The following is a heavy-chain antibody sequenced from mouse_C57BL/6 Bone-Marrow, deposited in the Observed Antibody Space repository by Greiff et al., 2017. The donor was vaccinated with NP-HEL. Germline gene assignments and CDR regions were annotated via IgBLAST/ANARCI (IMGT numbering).Heavy chain of an antibody. Sequence: EVKLQQSGPELVKPGASVKISCKASGYTFTDYYMNWVKQSHGKSLEWIGDINPNNGGTSYNQKFKGKATLTVDKSSSTAYMELRSLTSEDSAVYYCARRGRWLLLNWYFDVWGTGTTVTVSS. V-gene: IGHV1-26*01. CDR1: GYTFTDYY. D-gene: IGHD2-3*01. CDR2: INPNNGGT. CDR3: ARRGRWLLLNWYFDV. J-gene: IGHJ1*03.